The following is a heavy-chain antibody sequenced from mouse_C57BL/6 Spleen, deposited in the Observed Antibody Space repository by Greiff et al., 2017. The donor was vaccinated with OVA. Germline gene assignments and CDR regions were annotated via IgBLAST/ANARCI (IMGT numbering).Heavy chain of an antibody. CDR3: ARMRDGSSYWFAY. Sequence: QVQLKESGPGILQPSQTLSLTCSFSGFSLSTFGMGVGWIRQPSGKGLEWLAHIWWDDDKYYNPALKSRLTISKDTSKNQVFLKIANVDTADTATYYCARMRDGSSYWFAYWGQGTLVTVSA. D-gene: IGHD1-1*01. J-gene: IGHJ3*01. V-gene: IGHV8-8*01. CDR2: IWWDDDK. CDR1: GFSLSTFGMG.